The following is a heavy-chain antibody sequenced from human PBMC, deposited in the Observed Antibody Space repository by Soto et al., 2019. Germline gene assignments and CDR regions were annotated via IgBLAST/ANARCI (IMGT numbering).Heavy chain of an antibody. CDR2: IWYDGSNK. CDR1: GFTFSNYA. D-gene: IGHD6-19*01. V-gene: IGHV3-33*01. CDR3: ARDAFSGSSSGRVIDY. Sequence: GGSLRLSCAASGFTFSNYAIHWVRQAPGKGLEWVAVIWYDGSNKYFADSVKGRFTISRDNSKNTLYVQMNSLRAEDTAMYYCARDAFSGSSSGRVIDYWGQGTLVTVSS. J-gene: IGHJ4*02.